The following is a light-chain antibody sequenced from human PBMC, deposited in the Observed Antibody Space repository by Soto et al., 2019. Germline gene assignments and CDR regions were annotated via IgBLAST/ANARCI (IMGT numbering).Light chain of an antibody. CDR3: MQALQTSYT. V-gene: IGKV2-28*01. CDR2: LGS. J-gene: IGKJ2*01. CDR1: QSLLHSNGYNY. Sequence: DIVMTQSPLSLPVTPGEPASISCRSSQSLLHSNGYNYLDWYLQKPGQSPQLLIYLGSNRASGAPDRFSGSGSGTAFTLKISRVEAEHVGVYYCMQALQTSYTFGQGTKLESK.